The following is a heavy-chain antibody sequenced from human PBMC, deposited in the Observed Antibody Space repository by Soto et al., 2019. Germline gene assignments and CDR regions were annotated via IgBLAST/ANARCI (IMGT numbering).Heavy chain of an antibody. CDR3: AKPPHDYGDAQPLDY. D-gene: IGHD4-17*01. J-gene: IGHJ4*02. Sequence: SLRLSCAASGFTFSSYGMHWVRQAPGKGLEWVAVISYDGSNKYYADSVKGRFTISRDNSKNTLYLQMNSLRAEDTAVYYCAKPPHDYGDAQPLDYWGQGTLVTVSS. CDR1: GFTFSSYG. CDR2: ISYDGSNK. V-gene: IGHV3-30*18.